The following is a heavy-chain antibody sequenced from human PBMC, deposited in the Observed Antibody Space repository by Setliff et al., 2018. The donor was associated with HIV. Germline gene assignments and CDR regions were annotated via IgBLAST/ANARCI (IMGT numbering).Heavy chain of an antibody. J-gene: IGHJ6*02. CDR1: GFTFSSYA. V-gene: IGHV3-30*02. D-gene: IGHD4-17*01. CDR3: VKDLKASTVVTRMYYCYGMDV. Sequence: PGRSLRLSCAASGFTFSSYAMSWVRQAPGKGPEWVAFIRYDGSNKYYADSVKGRFTISRDNSKNTLYLQMNSLRAEDTAVYYCVKDLKASTVVTRMYYCYGMDVWGQGTTVTVSS. CDR2: IRYDGSNK.